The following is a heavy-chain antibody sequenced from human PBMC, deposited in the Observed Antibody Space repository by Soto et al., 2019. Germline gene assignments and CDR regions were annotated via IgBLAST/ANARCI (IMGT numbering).Heavy chain of an antibody. D-gene: IGHD3-9*01. CDR1: GFTFSSYA. CDR3: ARGPTYYDILTGYSQAPDY. CDR2: ISGSGGST. V-gene: IGHV3-23*01. J-gene: IGHJ4*02. Sequence: PGGSPRLSCAASGFTFSSYAMSWVRQAPGKGLEWVSAISGSGGSTYYADSVKGRVTMTTDTSASTAYMELSSLRSEDTAVYYCARGPTYYDILTGYSQAPDYWGQGTLVTVSS.